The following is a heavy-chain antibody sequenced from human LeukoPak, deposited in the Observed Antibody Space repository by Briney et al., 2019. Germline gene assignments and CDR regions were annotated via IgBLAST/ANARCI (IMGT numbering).Heavy chain of an antibody. CDR3: ARGGLWNGGNSGGAFDI. V-gene: IGHV1-69*05. CDR1: GGTFSSYA. J-gene: IGHJ3*02. CDR2: IIPIFGTA. D-gene: IGHD4-23*01. Sequence: ASVKVSCKASGGTFSSYAISWVRQAPGQGLEWMGGIIPIFGTANYAQKFQGRVTITTDESTSTAYMELSSLRSEDTAVYYCARGGLWNGGNSGGAFDIWGQGTMVTVSS.